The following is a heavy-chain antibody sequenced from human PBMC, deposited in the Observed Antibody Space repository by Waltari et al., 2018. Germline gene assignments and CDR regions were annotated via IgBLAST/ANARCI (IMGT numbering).Heavy chain of an antibody. CDR1: GFTFSSYG. CDR3: ARDSSSSFYYYYYYGMDV. V-gene: IGHV3-33*01. CDR2: IWYDGSNK. Sequence: QVQLVESGGGVVQPGRSLRLSCAASGFTFSSYGMHWVRQAPVTGLEWVAVIWYDGSNKYYADSVKGRFTISRDNSKNTLYLQMNSLRAEDTAVYYCARDSSSSFYYYYYYGMDVWGQGTTVTVSS. D-gene: IGHD6-6*01. J-gene: IGHJ6*02.